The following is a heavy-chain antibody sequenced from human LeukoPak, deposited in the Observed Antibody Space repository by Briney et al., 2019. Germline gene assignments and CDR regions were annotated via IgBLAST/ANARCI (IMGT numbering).Heavy chain of an antibody. CDR3: ARGGPDYGDYVNFDY. D-gene: IGHD4-17*01. CDR1: GYMFTNYG. V-gene: IGHV1-18*04. Sequence: ASVKVSCKASGYMFTNYGISWVRQAPGQGLEWMGWISDYNGKTNYAQKLQGRVTMTTDTSTSIAYMELRSLKSDDTAVYYCARGGPDYGDYVNFDYWGQGTLVTVSS. CDR2: ISDYNGKT. J-gene: IGHJ4*02.